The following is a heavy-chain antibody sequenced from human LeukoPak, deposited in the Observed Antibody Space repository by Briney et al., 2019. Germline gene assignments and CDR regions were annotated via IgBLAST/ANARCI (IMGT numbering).Heavy chain of an antibody. J-gene: IGHJ4*02. CDR1: GFTFSSYW. CDR3: ESSGASYGPSDY. Sequence: GGPLRLSCAASGFTFSSYWMHWVRQAPGKGLVWVSRINSDGSSTSYADSVKGRFTISRDNAKNTLYLQMNSLRAEDTAVYYSESSGASYGPSDYWGQGTLVTVSS. D-gene: IGHD5-18*01. V-gene: IGHV3-74*01. CDR2: INSDGSST.